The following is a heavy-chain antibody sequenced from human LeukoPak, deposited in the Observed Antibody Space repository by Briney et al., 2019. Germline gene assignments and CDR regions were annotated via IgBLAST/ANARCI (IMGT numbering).Heavy chain of an antibody. CDR2: IIPIFGTA. V-gene: IGHV1-69*13. J-gene: IGHJ4*02. CDR3: ARAKIVATIGGYFDY. CDR1: GGTFSSYA. D-gene: IGHD5-12*01. Sequence: SVKVSCKASGGTFSSYAISWVRQAPRQELESMGGIIPIFGTANYAQKFQGRVTITADESTSTAYMELSSLRSEDTAVYYCARAKIVATIGGYFDYWGQGTLVTVSS.